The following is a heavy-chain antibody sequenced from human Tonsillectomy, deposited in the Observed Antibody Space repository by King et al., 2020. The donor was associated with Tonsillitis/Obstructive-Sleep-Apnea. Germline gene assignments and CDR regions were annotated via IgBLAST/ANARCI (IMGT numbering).Heavy chain of an antibody. D-gene: IGHD1-7*01. Sequence: VQLQESGPGLVKPSETLSLTCTVSGGSISSYYWSWFRQPPGKGLEWIGYIYYSGSTNYNPSLKSRVTISVDTSKNQFSLKLSSVTAADTAVYYCERDLELSYMVVWGKGAPFTVSS. V-gene: IGHV4-59*01. CDR2: IYYSGST. CDR1: GGSISSYY. J-gene: IGHJ6*03. CDR3: ERDLELSYMVV.